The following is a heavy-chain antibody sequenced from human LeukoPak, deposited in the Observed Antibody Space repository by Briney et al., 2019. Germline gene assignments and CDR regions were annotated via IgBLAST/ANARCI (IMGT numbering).Heavy chain of an antibody. D-gene: IGHD2-15*01. CDR2: INACNGNT. CDR3: ARGRDCSGGSCYRWWFDP. V-gene: IGHV1-3*01. CDR1: GYTFTSYA. Sequence: ASVKVSCKASGYTFTSYAMHWVRQAPGQRLEGMGWINACNGNTKYSQKFQGRVTITRDTSASTAYMELSSLRSEDTAVYYCARGRDCSGGSCYRWWFDPWGQGTLVTVSS. J-gene: IGHJ5*02.